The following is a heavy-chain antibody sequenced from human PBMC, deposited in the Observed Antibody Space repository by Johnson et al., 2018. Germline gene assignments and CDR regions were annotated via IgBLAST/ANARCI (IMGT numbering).Heavy chain of an antibody. J-gene: IGHJ3*02. Sequence: EVQLVESGGGLVQXGGSLRLXCAASEFTFSSYAMSWVRQAPGKGLDWVSAISGSGDSTYYAYSVKGRFTISVDNSKHTLYLQMNSLRAEDTAIYYCAKDRFHGPQYDSSGYYMVAFEIWGQGTMVTVSS. D-gene: IGHD3-22*01. CDR2: ISGSGDST. CDR1: EFTFSSYA. CDR3: AKDRFHGPQYDSSGYYMVAFEI. V-gene: IGHV3-23*04.